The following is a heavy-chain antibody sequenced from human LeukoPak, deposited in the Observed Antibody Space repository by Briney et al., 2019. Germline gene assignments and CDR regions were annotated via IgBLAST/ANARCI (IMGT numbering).Heavy chain of an antibody. J-gene: IGHJ4*02. CDR2: ISAYNGNT. CDR3: ARSEGYSYGDPFDY. D-gene: IGHD5-18*01. V-gene: IGHV1-18*01. CDR1: GYTFTSYG. Sequence: ASVKVSCKASGYTFTSYGISWVRQAPGQGLEWMGWISAYNGNTNYAQKLQGRVTMTTDTSTSTAYMELSRLRSDDTAVYYCARSEGYSYGDPFDYWGQGTLVTVSS.